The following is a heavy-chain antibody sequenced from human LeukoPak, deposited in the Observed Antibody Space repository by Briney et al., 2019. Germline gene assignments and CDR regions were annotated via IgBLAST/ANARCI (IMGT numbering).Heavy chain of an antibody. Sequence: GGSLRLSCAPSGFTFDDYGMSWVRQAPGKGLEWVSGINWNGGSTGYADSVKGRFTISRDNAKNSLYLQMNSLRAEDTALYYCARFCSSTSCYYYFDYWGQGTLVTVSS. D-gene: IGHD2-2*01. J-gene: IGHJ4*02. CDR3: ARFCSSTSCYYYFDY. CDR2: INWNGGST. V-gene: IGHV3-20*04. CDR1: GFTFDDYG.